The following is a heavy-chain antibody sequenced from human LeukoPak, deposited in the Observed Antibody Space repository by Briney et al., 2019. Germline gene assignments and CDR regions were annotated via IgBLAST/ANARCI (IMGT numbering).Heavy chain of an antibody. CDR2: IYYSGST. CDR3: ARVVAEAGTRYYYYYYGMDV. D-gene: IGHD6-13*01. CDR1: GGSISSYY. J-gene: IGHJ6*02. V-gene: IGHV4-59*01. Sequence: SETLSLTCTVSGGSISSYYWSWIRQPPGKGLEWIWYIYYSGSTNYNPSLKSRVTISVDTSKNQFSLKLSSVTAADTAVYYCARVVAEAGTRYYYYYYGMDVWGQGTTVTVSS.